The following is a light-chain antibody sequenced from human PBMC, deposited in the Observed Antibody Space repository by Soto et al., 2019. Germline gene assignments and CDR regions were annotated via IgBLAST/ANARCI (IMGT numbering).Light chain of an antibody. V-gene: IGLV2-14*01. Sequence: QSALTQPASVSGSPGQLITMSCTGTSSDVGGYDYVSWYQQHPGEVPKLIIYAVTNRASGVSNRFSGSKSGNTASLTISGLQAEDEADYYCSSYTTASSYVFGTGTRSPS. CDR2: AVT. CDR1: SSDVGGYDY. CDR3: SSYTTASSYV. J-gene: IGLJ1*01.